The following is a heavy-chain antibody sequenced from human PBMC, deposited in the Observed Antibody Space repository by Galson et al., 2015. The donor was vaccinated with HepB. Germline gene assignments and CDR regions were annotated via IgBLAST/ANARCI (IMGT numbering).Heavy chain of an antibody. CDR2: ISPSNNFT. V-gene: IGHV1-46*01. CDR1: GYTFTTYY. D-gene: IGHD3-16*01. CDR3: ARDLSGGFNWFDP. Sequence: SVKVSCKASGYTFTTYYIYWVRQAPGQGLEWMGIISPSNNFTTYAQKFQGRVTMTRDTSTSTVYMEMRSLRSDDTAVYYCARDLSGGFNWFDPWGQGTLVTVSS. J-gene: IGHJ5*02.